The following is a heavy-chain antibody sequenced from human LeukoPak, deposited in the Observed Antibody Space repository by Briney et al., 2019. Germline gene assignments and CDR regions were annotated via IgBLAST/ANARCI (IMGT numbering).Heavy chain of an antibody. J-gene: IGHJ4*02. Sequence: PGGSLRLSCAASGFSFSGYGMHWVRQAPGKGLEWVANIKKDGSEKYYVDSVKGRFTISRDNAKNSLYLQMNSLRAEDTAVYYCATSRGSWPDYFDYWGQGTLVPVSS. CDR1: GFSFSGYG. V-gene: IGHV3-7*01. CDR3: ATSRGSWPDYFDY. CDR2: IKKDGSEK. D-gene: IGHD6-13*01.